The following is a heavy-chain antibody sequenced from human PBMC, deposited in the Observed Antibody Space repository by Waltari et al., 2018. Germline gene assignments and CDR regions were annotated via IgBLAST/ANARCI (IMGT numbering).Heavy chain of an antibody. CDR1: GGSISSYY. J-gene: IGHJ3*02. Sequence: QVQLQESGPGLVKPSETLSLTCTVSGGSISSYYWSWIRQPPGKGLEWIGYIYYSGSPNYNPYLNGRGTISVDTSKNQFSLKLSSVTAADTAVYYCARHRYYDSSGYPCDAFDIWGQGTMVTVSS. V-gene: IGHV4-59*08. CDR2: IYYSGSP. CDR3: ARHRYYDSSGYPCDAFDI. D-gene: IGHD3-22*01.